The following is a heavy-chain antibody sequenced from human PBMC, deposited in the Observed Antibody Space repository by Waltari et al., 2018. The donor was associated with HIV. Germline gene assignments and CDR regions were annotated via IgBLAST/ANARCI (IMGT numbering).Heavy chain of an antibody. CDR1: GFTFSTYG. CDR2: ISRNGGTK. J-gene: IGHJ4*02. Sequence: EVHLVQSGGGLVQPGESLRLSCEASGFTFSTYGMNWVRQAPGRGMEYVAGISRNGGTKSYANSVKGRFNISRDNSKNTLYLQMGSLRAEDTAVYYCARTNYYDYWGQGALVTVSS. CDR3: ARTNYYDY. V-gene: IGHV3-64*01. D-gene: IGHD2-8*01.